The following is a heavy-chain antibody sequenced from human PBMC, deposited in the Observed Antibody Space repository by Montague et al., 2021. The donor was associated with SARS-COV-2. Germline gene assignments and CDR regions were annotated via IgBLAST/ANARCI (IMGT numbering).Heavy chain of an antibody. CDR1: GGSLSGYY. Sequence: SETLSLTCAVYGGSLSGYYWAWIRQTPAKGLEWIGEINHSGSTNYDQSLKSRLTISVDTSKKQFSLKLNSMTAADTAVYYCARGADYDFWSGFLRYKWFDPWGLGTPVTVSS. D-gene: IGHD3-3*01. J-gene: IGHJ5*02. V-gene: IGHV4-34*01. CDR3: ARGADYDFWSGFLRYKWFDP. CDR2: INHSGST.